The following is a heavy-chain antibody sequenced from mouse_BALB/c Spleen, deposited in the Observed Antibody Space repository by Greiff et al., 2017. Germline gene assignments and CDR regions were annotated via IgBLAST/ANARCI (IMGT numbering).Heavy chain of an antibody. D-gene: IGHD3-3*01. V-gene: IGHV1-9*01. Sequence: QVQLKQSGAELMKPGASVKISCKATGYTFSSYWIEWVKQSPGHGLEWIGEILPGSGCTNYNEKFKGKVTFTADTSSNTAYMQLSSLTSEDSAVYYCARWGTYYAMDYWGQETSVTVSS. J-gene: IGHJ4*01. CDR2: ILPGSGCT. CDR1: GYTFSSYW. CDR3: ARWGTYYAMDY.